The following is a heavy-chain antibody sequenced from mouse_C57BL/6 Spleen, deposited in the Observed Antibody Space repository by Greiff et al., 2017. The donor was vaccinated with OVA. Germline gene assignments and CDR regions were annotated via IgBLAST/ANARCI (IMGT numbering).Heavy chain of an antibody. V-gene: IGHV1-52*01. Sequence: QVQLQQPGAELVRPGSSVKLSCKASGYTFTSYWMHWVKQRPIQGLEWIGNIDPSDSETHYNQKFKDKATLTVDKSSSTAFMQLSSLTSEDSAVYYCARSELRPNYFDYWGQGTTLTVSS. CDR2: IDPSDSET. CDR1: GYTFTSYW. J-gene: IGHJ2*01. D-gene: IGHD3-2*02. CDR3: ARSELRPNYFDY.